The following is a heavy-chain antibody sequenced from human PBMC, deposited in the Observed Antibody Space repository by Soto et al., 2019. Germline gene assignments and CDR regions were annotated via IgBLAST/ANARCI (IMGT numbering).Heavy chain of an antibody. CDR1: GYTFTSYY. CDR2: INPSGGST. V-gene: IGHV1-46*01. D-gene: IGHD3-22*01. Sequence: ASVKVSCKASGYTFTSYYMHWVRQAPGQGLEWMGIINPSGGSTSYAQRFQSRVTMTRDTSASTAYMELSSLGFEDTAVYYCAEDTSGYYYWGRETPVTVPS. CDR3: AEDTSGYYY. J-gene: IGHJ4*02.